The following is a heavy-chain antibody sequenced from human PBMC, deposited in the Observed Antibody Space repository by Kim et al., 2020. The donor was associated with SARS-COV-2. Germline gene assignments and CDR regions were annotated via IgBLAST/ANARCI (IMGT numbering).Heavy chain of an antibody. Sequence: GGSLRLSCAASGFTFSSYAMSWVRQAPGKGLEWVSAISGSGGSTYYADSVKGWFTISRDNSKNTLYLQMNSLRAEDTAVYYCAKDRPKWELLEGFDYWGQGSLVTVSS. V-gene: IGHV3-23*01. CDR1: GFTFSSYA. D-gene: IGHD1-26*01. J-gene: IGHJ4*02. CDR3: AKDRPKWELLEGFDY. CDR2: ISGSGGST.